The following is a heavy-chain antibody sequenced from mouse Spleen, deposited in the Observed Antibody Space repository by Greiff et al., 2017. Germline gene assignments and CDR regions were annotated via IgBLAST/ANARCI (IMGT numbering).Heavy chain of an antibody. D-gene: IGHD2-1*01. CDR2: IYPSDSET. V-gene: IGHV1-61*01. CDR3: ERRVHCGIHCDY. Sequence: QVQLQQPGAELVRPGSSVKLSCKASGYTFTSYWMDWVKQRPGQGLEWIGNIYPSDSETHYNQKFKDKATLTVDKSSSTAYMQLSSLTSEDSAVYYCERRVHCGIHCDYGGQDTTLTVST. CDR1: GYTFTSYW. J-gene: IGHJ2*01.